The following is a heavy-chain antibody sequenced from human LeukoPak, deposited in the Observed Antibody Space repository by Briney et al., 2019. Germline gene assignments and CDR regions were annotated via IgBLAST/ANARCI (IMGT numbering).Heavy chain of an antibody. D-gene: IGHD3-16*02. CDR1: GYDFTKYA. J-gene: IGHJ4*02. CDR3: ARAPSIRVITNFDY. V-gene: IGHV1-2*02. CDR2: INPNSGGT. Sequence: WASVKVSCKASGYDFTKYAVQWVRQAPGQGLEWMGWINPNSGGTNYAQKFQGRVTMTRDTSISTAYMELSRLRSDDTAVYYCARAPSIRVITNFDYWGQGTLVTVSS.